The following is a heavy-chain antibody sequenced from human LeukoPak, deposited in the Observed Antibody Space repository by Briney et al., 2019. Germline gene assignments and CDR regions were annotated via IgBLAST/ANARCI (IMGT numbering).Heavy chain of an antibody. V-gene: IGHV3-23*01. D-gene: IGHD2-21*02. Sequence: PGGSLRLSCAASGFTFTTYAMSWVRQAPGKGLEWVSAIRGSGDSTCYADSVKGRFAISRDNSKNTVYLQMNSLGAEDTAVYYCAKVRRLTSLTAGYLDYCGQGTLVIVSS. CDR2: IRGSGDST. CDR3: AKVRRLTSLTAGYLDY. J-gene: IGHJ4*02. CDR1: GFTFTTYA.